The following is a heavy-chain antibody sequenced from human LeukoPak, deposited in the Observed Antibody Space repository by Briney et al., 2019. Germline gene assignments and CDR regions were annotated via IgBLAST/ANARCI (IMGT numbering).Heavy chain of an antibody. CDR1: GFTFSRYA. D-gene: IGHD6-19*01. Sequence: GGSLRLFCAAYGFTFSRYAMRWVRQAPGRGLEWDSSISGYVSSTNYADSVEDRFSIARDHSKNTLYLQMNRLSAEDTAVYYCARDRGSVAVAGIDYWGQGTLVTVSS. CDR2: ISGYVSST. CDR3: ARDRGSVAVAGIDY. J-gene: IGHJ4*02. V-gene: IGHV3-23*01.